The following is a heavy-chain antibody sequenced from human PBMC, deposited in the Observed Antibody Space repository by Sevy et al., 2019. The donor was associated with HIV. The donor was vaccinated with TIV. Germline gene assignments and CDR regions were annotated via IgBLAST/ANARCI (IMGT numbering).Heavy chain of an antibody. CDR2: IYYSGSA. V-gene: IGHV4-30-4*01. D-gene: IGHD2-15*01. J-gene: IGHJ4*02. CDR3: VRGILGSCSGGSCLRSLDY. Sequence: SETLSLTCTVSGVPISSGNYYWSWIRQPPGKDLEWLGNIYYSGSAYYNPSLKSGITISLDTSKNQFSLNLNSVTAADTAVYYCVRGILGSCSGGSCLRSLDYWGQGILVTVSS. CDR1: GVPISSGNYY.